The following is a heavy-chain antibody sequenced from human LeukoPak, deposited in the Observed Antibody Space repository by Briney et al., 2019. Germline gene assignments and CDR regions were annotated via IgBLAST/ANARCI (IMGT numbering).Heavy chain of an antibody. CDR3: AKKADAFDI. Sequence: GGSLGLSCAASGFTFDDYAMHWVRQAPGKGLEWVSGISWNSGSIGYADSVKGRFTISRDNAKNSLYLQMNSLRAEDTALYYCAKKADAFDIWGQGTMVTVSS. J-gene: IGHJ3*02. V-gene: IGHV3-9*01. CDR1: GFTFDDYA. CDR2: ISWNSGSI.